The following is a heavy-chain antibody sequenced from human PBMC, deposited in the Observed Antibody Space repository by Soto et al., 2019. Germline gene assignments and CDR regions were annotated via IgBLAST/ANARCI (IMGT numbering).Heavy chain of an antibody. J-gene: IGHJ6*02. Sequence: GGSLRLSCAASGFTFSSYSMNWVRQAPGKGLEWVSYISSSSSTIYYADSVKGRFTISRDNAKNSLYLQMNSLRDEDTAVYDCAGGGRSQSYYCYYGMDVWGQGTTVTVSS. CDR2: ISSSSSTI. CDR3: AGGGRSQSYYCYYGMDV. D-gene: IGHD3-16*01. CDR1: GFTFSSYS. V-gene: IGHV3-48*02.